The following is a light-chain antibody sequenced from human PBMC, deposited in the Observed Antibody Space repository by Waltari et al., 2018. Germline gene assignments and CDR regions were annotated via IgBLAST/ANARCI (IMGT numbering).Light chain of an antibody. CDR2: GAS. Sequence: EIVLTQSPATLSVSPGESATLSCRASQSVRTNLAWYQQKPGQAPRLLIYGASNRATGIPARFSGSVSGTEFTLTIRSLQSEDFALYHCQQYNHWPPEFTFGPGTKVDIK. CDR3: QQYNHWPPEFT. J-gene: IGKJ3*01. V-gene: IGKV3-15*01. CDR1: QSVRTN.